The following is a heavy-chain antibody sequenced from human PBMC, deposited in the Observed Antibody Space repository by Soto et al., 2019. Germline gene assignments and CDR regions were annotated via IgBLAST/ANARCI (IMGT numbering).Heavy chain of an antibody. J-gene: IGHJ6*02. Sequence: QVQLQQWGAGLLKPSETLSLTCAVSGGSLSDYYWPWIRQSPGKGLEWIGEIHPSGSTYYNPSLRSRVTISVDTSKNQFSLQLTSLTAAATAIYYCARGRDEYKLGNVWGHGTTVTVSS. CDR3: ARGRDEYKLGNV. CDR2: IHPSGST. CDR1: GGSLSDYY. D-gene: IGHD1-1*01. V-gene: IGHV4-34*01.